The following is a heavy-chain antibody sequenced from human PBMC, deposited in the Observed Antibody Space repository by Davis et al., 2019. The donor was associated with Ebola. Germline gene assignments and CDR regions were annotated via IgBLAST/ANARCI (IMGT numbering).Heavy chain of an antibody. CDR1: GFTFSNYW. J-gene: IGHJ4*02. D-gene: IGHD1-14*01. Sequence: GESLKISCAVSGFTFSNYWMSWVRQTPGKGLEWVANIKPDGSERDYADSVKGRFTMSRDNAKNTVHLQMDSLRAEDTAVYYCARGAGNFDYWGQGTLVTVSS. CDR3: ARGAGNFDY. CDR2: IKPDGSER. V-gene: IGHV3-7*04.